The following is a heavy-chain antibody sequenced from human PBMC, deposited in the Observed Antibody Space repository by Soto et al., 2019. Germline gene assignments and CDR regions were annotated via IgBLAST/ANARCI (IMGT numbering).Heavy chain of an antibody. D-gene: IGHD6-13*01. Sequence: SETLSLTCAVSGGSISSGGYSWSWIRQPPGKGLEWIGYIYHSWSTYYNPSLKSRVTISVDTSKNQFSLKLSFVTAADTALYYCARVSWHSSSWPNWFDPWGRGTLVTVSS. CDR2: IYHSWST. J-gene: IGHJ5*02. V-gene: IGHV4-30-2*05. CDR3: ARVSWHSSSWPNWFDP. CDR1: GGSISSGGYS.